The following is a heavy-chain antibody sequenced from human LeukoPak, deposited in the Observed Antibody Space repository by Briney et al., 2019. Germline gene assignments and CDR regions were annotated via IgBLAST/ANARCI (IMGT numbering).Heavy chain of an antibody. CDR2: ISDDGRRK. Sequence: GGSLRLSCAASGFSFISYGMHWVRQAPGKGLEWVGVISDDGRRKDYADSVRDRFTISRDNSKDTLYLQMNSLRAEDTAVYYCAKRPSDYGDYVTYFDYWGQGTLVTVSS. J-gene: IGHJ4*02. CDR3: AKRPSDYGDYVTYFDY. CDR1: GFSFISYG. D-gene: IGHD4-17*01. V-gene: IGHV3-30*18.